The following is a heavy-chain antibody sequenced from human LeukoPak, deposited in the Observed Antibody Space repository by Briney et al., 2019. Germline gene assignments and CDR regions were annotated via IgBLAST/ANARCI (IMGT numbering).Heavy chain of an antibody. V-gene: IGHV3-9*03. D-gene: IGHD6-13*01. CDR2: ISWNSGSI. CDR3: AKDSTAAAGGVFDY. Sequence: PGRSLRLSCAASGFTFDDYAMNWVRQAPGKGLEWVSGISWNSGSIGYADSVKGRFTISRDNAKNSLYLQMNSLRAEDMALYYCAKDSTAAAGGVFDYWGQGTLVTVSS. J-gene: IGHJ4*02. CDR1: GFTFDDYA.